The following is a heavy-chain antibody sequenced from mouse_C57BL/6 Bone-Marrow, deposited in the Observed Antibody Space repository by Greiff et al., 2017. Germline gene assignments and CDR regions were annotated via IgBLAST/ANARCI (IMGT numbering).Heavy chain of an antibody. CDR1: GYTFTSYW. Sequence: VQLQQPGAELVKPGASVKMSCKASGYTFTSYWITWVKQRPGQGLEWIGDIYPGSGSTNYNEKFKSKATLTVDTSSSTAYMQLSSLTSEDSAVYYCARPYYGSLAWFAYWGQGTLVTVSA. CDR3: ARPYYGSLAWFAY. D-gene: IGHD1-1*01. V-gene: IGHV1-55*01. CDR2: IYPGSGST. J-gene: IGHJ3*01.